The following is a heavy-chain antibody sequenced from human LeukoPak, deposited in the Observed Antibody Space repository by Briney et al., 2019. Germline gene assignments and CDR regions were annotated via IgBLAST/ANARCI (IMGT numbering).Heavy chain of an antibody. CDR2: INHSGST. D-gene: IGHD2/OR15-2a*01. CDR1: GGSFSGYY. V-gene: IGHV4-34*01. Sequence: SETLSLTCAVYGGSFSGYYWSWIRQPPGKGLEWIGEINHSGSTNYNPSLKSRVTISVDTSKNQFSLKLNSVTAADTAVYFCAEGSNSDAFDIWGQGTMVTVSS. J-gene: IGHJ3*02. CDR3: AEGSNSDAFDI.